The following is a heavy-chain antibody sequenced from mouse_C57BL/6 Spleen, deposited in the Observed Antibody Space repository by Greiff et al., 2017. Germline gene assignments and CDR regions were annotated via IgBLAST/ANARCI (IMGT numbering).Heavy chain of an antibody. CDR2: IHPNSGST. CDR1: GYTFTSYW. CDR3: ARGGGMYYFDY. Sequence: VQLQQPGAELVKPGASVKLSCKASGYTFTSYWMHWVKQRPGQGLEWIGMIHPNSGSTNYNEKFKSKATLTVDKSSSTAYMQRSSLTSEDSAVYYCARGGGMYYFDYWGQGTTLTVSS. J-gene: IGHJ2*01. V-gene: IGHV1-64*01. D-gene: IGHD2-10*02.